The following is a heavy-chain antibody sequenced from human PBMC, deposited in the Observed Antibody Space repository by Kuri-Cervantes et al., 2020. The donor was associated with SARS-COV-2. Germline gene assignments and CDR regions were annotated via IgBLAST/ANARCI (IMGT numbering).Heavy chain of an antibody. CDR2: IYYSGST. V-gene: IGHV4-59*01. Sequence: GSLRLSCTVSGGSISSYYWSWIRQPPGKGLEWIGYIYYSGSTNYNPSLKSRVTISVDTSKNQFSLKLSTVTAADTAVYYCARVVVWSGYYFDYRGQGTLVTVSS. CDR1: GGSISSYY. J-gene: IGHJ4*02. D-gene: IGHD3-3*01. CDR3: ARVVVWSGYYFDY.